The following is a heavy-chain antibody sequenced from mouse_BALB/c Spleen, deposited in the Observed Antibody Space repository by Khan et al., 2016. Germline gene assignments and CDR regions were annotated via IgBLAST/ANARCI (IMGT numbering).Heavy chain of an antibody. CDR2: INPYNGDT. Sequence: VQLQQSGPELVKPGASVKISCKASGYSFTDYFMNWVMQSHGKSLEWIGRINPYNGDTFFNQKFKGKATLTVDRSSSTAHMELRSLASEDSAVYYCARYGYDAYFDVWGAGTTVTVSS. J-gene: IGHJ1*01. V-gene: IGHV1-20*02. CDR3: ARYGYDAYFDV. CDR1: GYSFTDYF. D-gene: IGHD2-14*01.